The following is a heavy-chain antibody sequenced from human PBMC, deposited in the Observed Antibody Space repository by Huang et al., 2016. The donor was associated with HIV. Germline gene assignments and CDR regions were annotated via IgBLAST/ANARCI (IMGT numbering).Heavy chain of an antibody. Sequence: QIQLAQSGAEVKKPGASVKVSCTASGYTFTNYDINWVRQASGQGVWWMGWMNPKSGNVVYTKKFQGRVGILRNSSINTSYLEVTSLTSEDTAVYYCARGFGINYNHEAFDVWGQGTMVTVSS. CDR3: ARGFGINYNHEAFDV. V-gene: IGHV1-8*01. CDR2: MNPKSGNV. D-gene: IGHD3-10*01. CDR1: GYTFTNYD. J-gene: IGHJ3*01.